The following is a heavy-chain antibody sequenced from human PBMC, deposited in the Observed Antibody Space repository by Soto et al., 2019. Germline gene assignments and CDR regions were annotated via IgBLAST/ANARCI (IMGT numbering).Heavy chain of an antibody. V-gene: IGHV4-31*03. CDR2: IYYSGST. Sequence: SETLSLTCTVSGGSISSGGYYWSWIRQHPGKGLEWIGYIYYSGSTYYNPSLKSRVTISVDTSKNQFSLKLSSVTAADTAVYYCARALPGLGELSHFFDYWGQGTLVTVSS. CDR3: ARALPGLGELSHFFDY. CDR1: GGSISSGGYY. D-gene: IGHD3-16*02. J-gene: IGHJ4*02.